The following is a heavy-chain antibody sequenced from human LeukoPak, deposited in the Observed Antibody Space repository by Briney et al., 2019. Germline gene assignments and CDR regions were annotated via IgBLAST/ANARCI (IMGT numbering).Heavy chain of an antibody. CDR1: GGSISSYY. V-gene: IGHV4-59*08. J-gene: IGHJ4*02. CDR2: IYYSGST. CDR3: ARHGGSSWSLKY. Sequence: SETLSLTCTVSGGSISSYYWNWIRQPPGKGLEWIGYIYYSGSTNYNPSLKSRVTISVDTSKNQFSLKLSSVTAADTAVYYCARHGGSSWSLKYWGQGTLVTVSS. D-gene: IGHD6-13*01.